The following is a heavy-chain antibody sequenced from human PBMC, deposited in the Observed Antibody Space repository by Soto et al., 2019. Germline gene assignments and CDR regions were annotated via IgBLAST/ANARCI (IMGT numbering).Heavy chain of an antibody. Sequence: SVKVSCKASGGTFSSYAISWVRQAPGQGLEWMGGIIPIFGTANYAQKFQGRVTITADESTSTAYMELSSLRSEDTAVYYCAIIVLVPAAIEDSYYYYGMDVWGQGTTVTVSS. CDR1: GGTFSSYA. D-gene: IGHD2-2*01. CDR3: AIIVLVPAAIEDSYYYYGMDV. V-gene: IGHV1-69*13. CDR2: IIPIFGTA. J-gene: IGHJ6*02.